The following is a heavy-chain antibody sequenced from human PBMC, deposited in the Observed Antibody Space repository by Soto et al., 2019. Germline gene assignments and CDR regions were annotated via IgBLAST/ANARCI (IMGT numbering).Heavy chain of an antibody. CDR3: ASHRVSAAGSFDY. CDR1: GYSLTTYG. Sequence: QVQLVQSRLEVTKPGASVKVSCKASGYSLTTYGISWVRQAPGQGLEWVGWISAYNGNTNYAQNFQGRVTMTRDTSTSTAYMDLRGLRSDVTAVYYCASHRVSAAGSFDYWGQGTLVIVSS. J-gene: IGHJ4*02. V-gene: IGHV1-18*01. CDR2: ISAYNGNT. D-gene: IGHD6-13*01.